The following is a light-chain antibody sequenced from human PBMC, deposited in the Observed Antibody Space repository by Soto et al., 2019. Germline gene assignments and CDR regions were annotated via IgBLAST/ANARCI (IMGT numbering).Light chain of an antibody. V-gene: IGLV2-11*01. CDR3: CSYAGNYNLV. CDR2: DVS. CDR1: SSDVGGYNY. J-gene: IGLJ2*01. Sequence: QSALTQPRSVSGSPGQSVTISCTGTSSDVGGYNYVSWYQQHPGKAPKVMIYDVSKRPSGVPDRISGSKSGNTASLTISGLQAEDEADYYCCSYAGNYNLVFGGGTKVTVL.